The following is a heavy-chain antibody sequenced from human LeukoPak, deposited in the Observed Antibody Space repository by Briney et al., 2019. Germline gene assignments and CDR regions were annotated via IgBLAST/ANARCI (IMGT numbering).Heavy chain of an antibody. V-gene: IGHV4-39*01. CDR3: AIVVVRGNSFDY. D-gene: IGHD3-10*01. CDR1: GGSISSSSYY. CDR2: IYYSGST. Sequence: SETLSLTCTVSGGSISSSSYYWGWIRQPPGKGLEWIGSIYYSGSTYYNPSLKSRVTISVDTSKNQFSLKLSSVTAADTAVYYCAIVVVRGNSFDYWGQGTLVTVSS. J-gene: IGHJ4*02.